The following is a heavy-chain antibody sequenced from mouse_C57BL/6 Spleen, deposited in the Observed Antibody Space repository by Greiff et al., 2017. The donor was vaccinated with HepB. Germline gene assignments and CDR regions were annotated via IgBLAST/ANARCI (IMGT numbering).Heavy chain of an antibody. CDR1: GFNIKDYY. CDR3: TRDSNYVTYYYAMDY. D-gene: IGHD2-5*01. CDR2: IDPEDGDT. J-gene: IGHJ4*01. V-gene: IGHV14-1*01. Sequence: VQLQQSGAELVRPGASVKLSCTASGFNIKDYYMHWVKQRPEQGLEWIGRIDPEDGDTEYAPKFQGKATMTADTSSNTAYLQLSSLTSEDTAVYYCTRDSNYVTYYYAMDYWGQGTSVTVSS.